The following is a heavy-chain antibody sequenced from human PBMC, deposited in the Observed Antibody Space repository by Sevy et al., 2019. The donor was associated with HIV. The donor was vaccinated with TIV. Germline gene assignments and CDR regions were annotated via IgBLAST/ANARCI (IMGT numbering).Heavy chain of an antibody. CDR3: AARGEQWLVPFDY. V-gene: IGHV4-34*01. CDR2: INHSGST. CDR1: GGSFSGYY. J-gene: IGHJ4*02. Sequence: SETLSLTCAVYGGSFSGYYWSWIRQPPGKGLEWIGEINHSGSTNYNPSLKSRVTISVDTSKNQFSLKLSSVTAADTAVYYCAARGEQWLVPFDYWGQGTLVTVSS. D-gene: IGHD6-19*01.